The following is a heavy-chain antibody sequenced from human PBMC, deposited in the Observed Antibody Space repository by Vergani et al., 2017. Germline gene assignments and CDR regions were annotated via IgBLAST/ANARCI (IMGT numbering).Heavy chain of an antibody. D-gene: IGHD4-11*01. CDR2: ISAYNGNT. Sequence: QVQLVQSGAEVKKPGSSVKVSCKASGGTFSSYAISSVRQAPGQGLEWMGWISAYNGNTNYAQKLQGRVTMTTDTSTSTAYMELRSLRSDDTAVYYCARTADDYHFDYWGQGTLVTVSS. V-gene: IGHV1-18*01. CDR3: ARTADDYHFDY. J-gene: IGHJ4*02. CDR1: GGTFSSYA.